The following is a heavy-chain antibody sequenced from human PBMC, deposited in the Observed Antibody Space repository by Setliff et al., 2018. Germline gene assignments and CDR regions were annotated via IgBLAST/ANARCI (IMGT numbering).Heavy chain of an antibody. V-gene: IGHV4-59*08. CDR3: ARHALSVDSAWDV. Sequence: SETLSLTCRVSGASITSYYWSWIRQPPGKGLEWIAYIHNNGRIKYNPALKSRVTISLDTSKNQFSLNLNSATAADTAVYYCARHALSVDSAWDVWGKGTTVTVSS. D-gene: IGHD3-9*01. J-gene: IGHJ6*04. CDR2: IHNNGRI. CDR1: GASITSYY.